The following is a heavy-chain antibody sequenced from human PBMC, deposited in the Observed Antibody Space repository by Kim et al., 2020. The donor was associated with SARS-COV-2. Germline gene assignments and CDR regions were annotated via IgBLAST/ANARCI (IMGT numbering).Heavy chain of an antibody. CDR3: TRGDSSSSTGDFDS. J-gene: IGHJ4*02. V-gene: IGHV1-18*04. CDR2: ISCYNGDT. Sequence: ASVKVSCKASGYYFNSYAISWVRQAPGQGLEWMGWISCYNGDTMYPQKVQGRVTLTMDTVTSTVYMELRSLRSDDTAVYYCTRGDSSSSTGDFDSWGQGTQVTVSS. CDR1: GYYFNSYA. D-gene: IGHD6-6*01.